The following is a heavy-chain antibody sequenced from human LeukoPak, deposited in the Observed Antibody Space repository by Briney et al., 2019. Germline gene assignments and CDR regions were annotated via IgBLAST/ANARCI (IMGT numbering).Heavy chain of an antibody. V-gene: IGHV3-30*03. Sequence: PGRSLRLSCAASGFAFSSYGMHWVRQAPGKGLEWVALISYDGSNKYYADSVKGRFTISRDNSKNTLYLQMNSLRAEDTAVYYCTTGGIAHYWGQGTLVTVSS. D-gene: IGHD6-13*01. CDR1: GFAFSSYG. CDR3: TTGGIAHY. J-gene: IGHJ4*02. CDR2: ISYDGSNK.